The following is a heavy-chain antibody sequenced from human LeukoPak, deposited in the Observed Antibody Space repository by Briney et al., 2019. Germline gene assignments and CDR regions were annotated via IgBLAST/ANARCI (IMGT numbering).Heavy chain of an antibody. CDR2: IQPDGSQK. CDR3: ARYRGGGDDIDDAFDI. CDR1: GFTFSSYW. D-gene: IGHD2-21*01. V-gene: IGHV3-7*01. J-gene: IGHJ3*02. Sequence: HPGGSPRLSCAASGFTFSSYWMSWFRQAPGKGLGWVANIQPDGSQKYCVDSVKGRLTISRDNAKKSQYLQMNSQREEDTAVYYCARYRGGGDDIDDAFDIWGQGTMVTVSS.